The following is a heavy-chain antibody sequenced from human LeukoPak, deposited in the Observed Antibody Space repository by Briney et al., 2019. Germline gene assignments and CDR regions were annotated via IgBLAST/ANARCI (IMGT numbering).Heavy chain of an antibody. V-gene: IGHV4-39*07. CDR3: ARVWYDRYIDY. CDR2: IYYSGST. D-gene: IGHD3-16*01. Sequence: PSETLSLTCTVSGGSISSSSYYWGWIRQPPGKGLEWIGSIYYSGSTYYNPSLKSRVTISVDTSRNQFSLKLSSVTAADTAVYYCARVWYDRYIDYWGQGTLVTVSS. CDR1: GGSISSSSYY. J-gene: IGHJ4*02.